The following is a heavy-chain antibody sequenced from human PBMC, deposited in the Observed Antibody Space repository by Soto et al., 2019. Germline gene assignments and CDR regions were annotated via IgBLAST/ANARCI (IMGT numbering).Heavy chain of an antibody. Sequence: GASVKVSCKASGGTFSSYAISWVRQAPGQGLEWMGGIIPIFGTANYAQKFQGRVTITADESTSTAYMELSSLRSEDTAVYYCATSYYDSRRPIYYFDYWGQGTLVTVS. CDR1: GGTFSSYA. CDR2: IIPIFGTA. CDR3: ATSYYDSRRPIYYFDY. V-gene: IGHV1-69*13. J-gene: IGHJ4*02. D-gene: IGHD3-22*01.